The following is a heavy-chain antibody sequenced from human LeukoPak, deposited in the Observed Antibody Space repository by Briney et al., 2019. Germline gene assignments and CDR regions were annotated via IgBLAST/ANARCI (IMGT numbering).Heavy chain of an antibody. J-gene: IGHJ4*02. D-gene: IGHD3-3*01. V-gene: IGHV3-21*01. Sequence: PGGSLRLSCAASGFTFSSYSMNWVRQAPGKGLEWVSSISSSSSYIYYADPVKGRFTISRDNAKNSLYLRMNSLRAEDTAVYYRARDDFWSGYPFDYWGQGTLVTVSS. CDR2: ISSSSSYI. CDR3: ARDDFWSGYPFDY. CDR1: GFTFSSYS.